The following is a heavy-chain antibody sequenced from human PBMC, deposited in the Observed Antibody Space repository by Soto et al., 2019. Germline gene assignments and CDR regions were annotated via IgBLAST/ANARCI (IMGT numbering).Heavy chain of an antibody. J-gene: IGHJ4*02. CDR3: ARGPRYSTLGY. Sequence: ASVKVSCTGSGYTFTSYCISWVRQPPGQGLEWMGWISAYNGNTNYAQKLQGRVTMTTDTSTSTAYMELRSLRSDDTAVYYCARGPRYSTLGYWGQGTLVTVSS. V-gene: IGHV1-18*01. D-gene: IGHD6-13*01. CDR2: ISAYNGNT. CDR1: GYTFTSYC.